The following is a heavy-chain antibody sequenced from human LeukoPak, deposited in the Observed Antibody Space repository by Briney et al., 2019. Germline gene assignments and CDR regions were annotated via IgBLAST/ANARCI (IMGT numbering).Heavy chain of an antibody. J-gene: IGHJ4*02. CDR2: ISYDGSNE. V-gene: IGHV3-30-3*01. CDR3: ARDRFLAATAFDY. CDR1: GFTFSSYA. Sequence: GGSLRLSCAASGFTFSSYAMHWVRQAPGKGLEWVAVISYDGSNEYYADSVKGRFTISRGNSKNTLYLQMNSLRAEDTAVYYCARDRFLAATAFDYWGQGTLVTVSS. D-gene: IGHD3-3*01.